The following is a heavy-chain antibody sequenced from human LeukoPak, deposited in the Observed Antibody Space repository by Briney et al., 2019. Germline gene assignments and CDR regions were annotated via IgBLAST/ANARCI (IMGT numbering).Heavy chain of an antibody. Sequence: ASVKVSCKASGFTFTGYYIHWVRQAPGQGLEWMGWVNPNSGGTKCAQKFQGRVSMTSDTSISTAYMELSRLTSDDTAVYYCARDTYGGNWSLGYWGQGTLVTVSS. CDR3: ARDTYGGNWSLGY. V-gene: IGHV1-2*02. D-gene: IGHD4-23*01. CDR2: VNPNSGGT. J-gene: IGHJ4*02. CDR1: GFTFTGYY.